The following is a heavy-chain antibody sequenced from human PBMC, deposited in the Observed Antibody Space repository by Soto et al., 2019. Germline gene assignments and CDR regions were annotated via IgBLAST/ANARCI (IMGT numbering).Heavy chain of an antibody. V-gene: IGHV3-74*01. Sequence: PGGSLRLSCADSGLSFSSYGMHWVRQAPGKGLVWISRINDQGGSPTYTDSVKGRFTISRDNSKNTLYVQMNSLRAEDTAVYYCAKDRFFILLVPAASFDYWGQGTLVTVSS. CDR3: AKDRFFILLVPAASFDY. J-gene: IGHJ4*02. D-gene: IGHD2-2*01. CDR2: INDQGGSP. CDR1: GLSFSSYG.